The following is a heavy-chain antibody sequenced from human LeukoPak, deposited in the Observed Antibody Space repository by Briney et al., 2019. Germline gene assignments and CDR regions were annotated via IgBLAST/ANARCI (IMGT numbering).Heavy chain of an antibody. J-gene: IGHJ5*02. Sequence: PSETLSLTCTVSGYSISSGYYWGWIRQPPGKGLEWIGSIYHSGSTYYNPSLESRVTISVDTSKNQFSLKLSSVTAADTAVYYCARESPDPLSGWYANWFDPWGQGTLVTVSS. CDR2: IYHSGST. CDR3: ARESPDPLSGWYANWFDP. CDR1: GYSISSGYY. D-gene: IGHD6-19*01. V-gene: IGHV4-38-2*02.